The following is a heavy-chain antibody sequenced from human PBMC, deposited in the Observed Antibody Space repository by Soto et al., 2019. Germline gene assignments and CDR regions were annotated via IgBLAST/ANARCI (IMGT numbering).Heavy chain of an antibody. J-gene: IGHJ6*02. Sequence: QVQLVQSGAKVKKPGSSVKVSCKASGGTFSSYAISWVRQAPGQGLEWMGGIIPIFGTANYAQKFQGRVTITADESTSTAYMELSSLRSEDTAVYYCARTIISSHYGGPYYYYGMDVWGQGTTVTVSS. CDR3: ARTIISSHYGGPYYYYGMDV. CDR1: GGTFSSYA. V-gene: IGHV1-69*01. D-gene: IGHD4-17*01. CDR2: IIPIFGTA.